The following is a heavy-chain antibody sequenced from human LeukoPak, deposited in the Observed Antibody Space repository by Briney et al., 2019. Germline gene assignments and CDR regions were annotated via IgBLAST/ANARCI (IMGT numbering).Heavy chain of an antibody. V-gene: IGHV3-21*01. CDR2: ISHSSNYK. Sequence: AASLRLSCEASDLTFSGYIMNWVRLAPGRGLEWASSISHSSNYKYHADSVKGRFTISRDNAMNSLYLQMDSLRAEDTAVYYCARGLRSCNSASCHPTWFDPWGQGALVTVSS. CDR3: ARGLRSCNSASCHPTWFDP. J-gene: IGHJ5*02. D-gene: IGHD2-2*01. CDR1: DLTFSGYI.